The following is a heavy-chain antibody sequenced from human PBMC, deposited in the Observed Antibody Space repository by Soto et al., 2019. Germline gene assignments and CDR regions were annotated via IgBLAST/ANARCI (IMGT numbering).Heavy chain of an antibody. CDR1: GYTFTSYG. V-gene: IGHV1-18*01. J-gene: IGHJ4*02. CDR3: ARSPNIVATTLDY. CDR2: ISAYNGNT. D-gene: IGHD5-12*01. Sequence: GASVKVSCKASGYTFTSYGISWVRQAPGQGLEWMGWISAYNGNTNYAQKLQGRVTMTTDTFTSTAYMELSSLRSEDTAVYYCARSPNIVATTLDYWGQGTLVTVSS.